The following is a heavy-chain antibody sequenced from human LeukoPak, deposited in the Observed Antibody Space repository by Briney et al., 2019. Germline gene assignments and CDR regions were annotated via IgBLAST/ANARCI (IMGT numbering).Heavy chain of an antibody. J-gene: IGHJ4*02. V-gene: IGHV1-2*02. CDR3: ASPLSIAGAY. Sequence: ASVMVSCRASGYTFTAYWMHWVRQAPGQGLEWMGWINPKNGATFYAQKFQGRFTMTTDTSTRTGYMELKMLTSGDSAVYYCASPLSIAGAYWGQGTLVTV. D-gene: IGHD6-13*01. CDR1: GYTFTAYW. CDR2: INPKNGAT.